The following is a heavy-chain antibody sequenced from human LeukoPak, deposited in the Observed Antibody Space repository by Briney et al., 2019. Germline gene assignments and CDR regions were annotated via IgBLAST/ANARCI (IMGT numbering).Heavy chain of an antibody. J-gene: IGHJ4*02. Sequence: GSLRLSCAASGFTLSSYGMSWIRQPPGKGLEWIGEINHSGSTNYNPSLKSRVTISVDTSKNQFSLKLSSVTAADTAVYYCARDRGSSWYRGPVRFDYWGQGTLVTVSS. D-gene: IGHD6-13*01. CDR1: GFTLSSYG. CDR2: INHSGST. CDR3: ARDRGSSWYRGPVRFDY. V-gene: IGHV4-34*01.